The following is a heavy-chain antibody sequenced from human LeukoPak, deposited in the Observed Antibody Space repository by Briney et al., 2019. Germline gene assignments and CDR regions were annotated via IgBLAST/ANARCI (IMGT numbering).Heavy chain of an antibody. CDR3: ARGRSGSVAGTSDY. CDR1: GFTFSRYA. V-gene: IGHV3-23*01. CDR2: VSTDGDT. D-gene: IGHD6-19*01. J-gene: IGHJ4*02. Sequence: PGGALRLSCAASGFTFSRYAMSWVRQAPGKGLEWVSSVSTDGDTYYTDSVKGRFTISRDTPRNTLFLQMTSLRAEDTALYYCARGRSGSVAGTSDYWGQGTLVIVSS.